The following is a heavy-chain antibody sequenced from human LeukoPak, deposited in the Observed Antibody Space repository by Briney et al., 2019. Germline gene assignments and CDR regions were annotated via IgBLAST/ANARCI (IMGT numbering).Heavy chain of an antibody. J-gene: IGHJ3*02. D-gene: IGHD5-24*01. V-gene: IGHV5-51*01. Sequence: EQPLRISSKGSGYSFPSYWIGWVGQLPGKGLGWMGVMYPGDSDTRYSPSFQGEVTISADKSISTAYLQWSRLKASDTAMYYCARPEMATIPVDIWGQGRMVSVSS. CDR2: MYPGDSDT. CDR3: ARPEMATIPVDI. CDR1: GYSFPSYW.